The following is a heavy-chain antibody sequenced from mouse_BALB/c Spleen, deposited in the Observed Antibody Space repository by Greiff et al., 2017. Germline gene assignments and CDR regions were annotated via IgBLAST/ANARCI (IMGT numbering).Heavy chain of an antibody. Sequence: EVKVEESGGGLVQPGGSMKLSCVASGFTFSNYWMNWVRQSPEKGLEWVAEIRLKSNNYATHYAESVKGRFTISRDDSKSSVYLQMNNLRAEDTGIYYCTRYWGNFDYWGQGTTLTVSS. CDR1: GFTFSNYW. CDR2: IRLKSNNYAT. V-gene: IGHV6-6*02. J-gene: IGHJ2*01. CDR3: TRYWGNFDY.